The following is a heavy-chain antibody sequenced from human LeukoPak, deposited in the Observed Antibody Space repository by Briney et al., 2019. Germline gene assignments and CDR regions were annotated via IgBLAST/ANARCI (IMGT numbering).Heavy chain of an antibody. V-gene: IGHV4-39*07. CDR2: IYYSGST. D-gene: IGHD3-10*01. Sequence: PSETLSLTCTVSGGSISSSSYYWGWIRQPPGKGLEWIGSIYYSGSTYYNPSLKSRVTISIDTSKNQFSLKLSSVTAADTAVYYCAREYSGFGELFRQNWFDPWGQGTLVTVSS. CDR3: AREYSGFGELFRQNWFDP. J-gene: IGHJ5*02. CDR1: GGSISSSSYY.